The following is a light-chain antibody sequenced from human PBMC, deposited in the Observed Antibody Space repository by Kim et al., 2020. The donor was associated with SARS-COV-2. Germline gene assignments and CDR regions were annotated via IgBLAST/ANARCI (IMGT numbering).Light chain of an antibody. J-gene: IGKJ4*01. Sequence: DIQMTQSPSSLSASVGDRVTITCQASQDIRNSLNWYQQKPGKAPKLLIYDASTLETGVPSRFSGSGSGTDFIFTISSLQPEDIATYFCQQYDDLPLTFGGGTKVVIK. CDR3: QQYDDLPLT. V-gene: IGKV1-33*01. CDR1: QDIRNS. CDR2: DAS.